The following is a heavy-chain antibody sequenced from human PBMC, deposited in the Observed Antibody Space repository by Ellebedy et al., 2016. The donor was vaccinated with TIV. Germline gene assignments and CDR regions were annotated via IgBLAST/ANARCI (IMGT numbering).Heavy chain of an antibody. CDR3: ARGPDYAKSGY. CDR2: IHPSGST. Sequence: MPSETLSLTCTVYGASFRDYYWTWIHQPPGRGLEWIGEIHPSGSTTYNSSLQSRVAMSVDTSKSHFSLKLSSVTAADTAVYYCARGPDYAKSGYWGQGTQVTVSS. J-gene: IGHJ4*02. V-gene: IGHV4-34*01. CDR1: GASFRDYY. D-gene: IGHD4-17*01.